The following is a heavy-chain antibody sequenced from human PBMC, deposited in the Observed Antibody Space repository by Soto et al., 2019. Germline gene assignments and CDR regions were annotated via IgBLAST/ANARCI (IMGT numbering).Heavy chain of an antibody. V-gene: IGHV3-7*01. Sequence: EVQLVESGGGLVQPGGSLRLSCVDSGFTFSSYWMSWVRQAPVKGLEWVGNIKQDGSEENYVDSVKGRFTISRDNAKNEMYLQMISLRVEDTAVYYGARIAASGRGWDVWGQGTTVVVSS. CDR2: IKQDGSEE. CDR3: ARIAASGRGWDV. D-gene: IGHD6-13*01. J-gene: IGHJ6*02. CDR1: GFTFSSYW.